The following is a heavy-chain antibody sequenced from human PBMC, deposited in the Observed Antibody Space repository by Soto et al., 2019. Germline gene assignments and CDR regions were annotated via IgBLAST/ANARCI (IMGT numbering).Heavy chain of an antibody. V-gene: IGHV1-69*13. J-gene: IGHJ4*02. CDR1: GGTFSSYA. Sequence: GASVKVSCKASGGTFSSYAISWVRQAPGQGLEWMGGIIPISGTANYAQKFQGRVTITADESTSTAYMELSSLRSEDTAVYYCASLYCTNGVCRYISFDYWGQGTLVTVSS. CDR3: ASLYCTNGVCRYISFDY. D-gene: IGHD2-8*01. CDR2: IIPISGTA.